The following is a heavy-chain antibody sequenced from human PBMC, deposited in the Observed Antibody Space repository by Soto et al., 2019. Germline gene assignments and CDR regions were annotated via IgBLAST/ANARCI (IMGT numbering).Heavy chain of an antibody. V-gene: IGHV4-4*02. CDR3: ARMTGPYFDY. CDR1: GVSSGGFSG. CDR2: ISHSGTT. D-gene: IGHD3-9*01. J-gene: IGHJ4*02. Sequence: SETLSLTCAVSGVSSGGFSGWGWVRQPPGKGPEWIGEISHSGTTNYEPSLKSRVTISVDKSENQFSLKLTSVTAADTAIYYCARMTGPYFDYWGQGAQVTVSS.